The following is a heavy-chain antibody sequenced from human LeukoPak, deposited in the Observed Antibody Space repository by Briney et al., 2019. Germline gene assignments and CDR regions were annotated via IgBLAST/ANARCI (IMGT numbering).Heavy chain of an antibody. V-gene: IGHV1-2*02. CDR3: ARDLGYCSSTSCYPWFDP. CDR1: GYTFTSYD. D-gene: IGHD2-2*01. CDR2: INPNSGGT. J-gene: IGHJ5*02. Sequence: ASVKVSCKASGYTFTSYDINWVRQATGQGLEWMGWINPNSGGTNYAQKFQGRVTMTRDTSISTAYMELSRLRSDDTAVYYCARDLGYCSSTSCYPWFDPWGQGTLVTVSS.